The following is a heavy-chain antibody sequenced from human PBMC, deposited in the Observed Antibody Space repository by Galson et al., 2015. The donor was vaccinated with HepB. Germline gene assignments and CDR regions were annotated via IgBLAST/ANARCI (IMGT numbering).Heavy chain of an antibody. CDR3: ARGSEYYDFWSGYYRSGYYYGMDV. J-gene: IGHJ6*02. D-gene: IGHD3-3*01. CDR1: GYTFTSYG. CDR2: ISAYNGNT. Sequence: SCKASGYTFTSYGISWVRQAPGQGLEWMGWISAYNGNTNYAQKLQGRVTMTTDTSTSTAYMELRSLRSDDTAAYYCARGSEYYDFWSGYYRSGYYYGMDVWGQGTTVTVSS. V-gene: IGHV1-18*04.